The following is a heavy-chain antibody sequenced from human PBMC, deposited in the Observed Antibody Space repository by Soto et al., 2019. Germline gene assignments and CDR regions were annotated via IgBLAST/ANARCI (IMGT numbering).Heavy chain of an antibody. D-gene: IGHD3-3*01. CDR1: GGTFSSYA. Sequence: QVQLVQSGAEVKKPGSSVKVSCKASGGTFSSYAISWVRQAPGQGLEWMGGIIPIFGTANYAQKFQGRVTITADESTSTAYMELSSLRSEDTAVYYCARDIAKGYFWSGYPYYYGMDVWGQGTTVTVSS. CDR2: IIPIFGTA. J-gene: IGHJ6*02. V-gene: IGHV1-69*01. CDR3: ARDIAKGYFWSGYPYYYGMDV.